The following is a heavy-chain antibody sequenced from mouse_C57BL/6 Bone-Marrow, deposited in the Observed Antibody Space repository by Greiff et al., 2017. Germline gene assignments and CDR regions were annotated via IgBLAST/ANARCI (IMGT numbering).Heavy chain of an antibody. Sequence: EVKLMESGGGLVKPGGSLKLSCAASGFTFSSYTMSWVRQTPEKRLEWVATISGGGGNTYYPDSVKGRFPISRDNAKNTLYLQMSSLRSEDTALYYCASLYYYGSSYPPWFAYWGQGTLVTGSA. V-gene: IGHV5-9*01. CDR1: GFTFSSYT. CDR3: ASLYYYGSSYPPWFAY. CDR2: ISGGGGNT. D-gene: IGHD1-1*01. J-gene: IGHJ3*01.